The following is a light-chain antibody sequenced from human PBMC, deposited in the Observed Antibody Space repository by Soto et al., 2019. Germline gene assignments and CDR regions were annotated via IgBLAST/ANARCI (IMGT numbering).Light chain of an antibody. Sequence: DIQMTQSPSSLSASVGDRVTITCRASQGISNFLAWYQQKPGKVPKLLISAASTLQSGVPSRFSGSGSGTDFTLTITSLKPEDVATYYCQKYSSVITFGQGTRLEI. CDR2: AAS. CDR1: QGISNF. V-gene: IGKV1-27*01. CDR3: QKYSSVIT. J-gene: IGKJ5*01.